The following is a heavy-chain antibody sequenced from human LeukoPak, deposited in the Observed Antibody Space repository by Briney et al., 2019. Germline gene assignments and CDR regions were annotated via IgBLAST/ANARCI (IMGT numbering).Heavy chain of an antibody. CDR2: IYYSGST. V-gene: IGHV4-59*08. D-gene: IGHD1-1*01. J-gene: IGHJ3*02. CDR1: GGSISSYY. CDR3: ARHENGEAFDI. Sequence: PSETLSLTCTVSGGSISSYYWSWIQQPPGKGVEWIGYIYYSGSTNYNPSLKSRVTISVDTSKNQFSLKLSSVTAADTAVYYCARHENGEAFDIWGQGTMVTVSS.